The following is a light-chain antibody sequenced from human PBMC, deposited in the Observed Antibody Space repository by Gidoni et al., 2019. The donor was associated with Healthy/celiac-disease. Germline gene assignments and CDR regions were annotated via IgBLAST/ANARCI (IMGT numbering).Light chain of an antibody. V-gene: IGKV3-15*01. CDR3: QQYNNPTWT. J-gene: IGKJ1*01. CDR1: QSVSSN. CDR2: GAS. Sequence: EIVITQSPATLSVSPGERATLSCRASQSVSSNFAWYQQKPGQAPRLLIYGASTRATGIPARFSGSGSGTEFTLTISSLQSEDLAVYYCQQYNNPTWTFXXXTKVEIK.